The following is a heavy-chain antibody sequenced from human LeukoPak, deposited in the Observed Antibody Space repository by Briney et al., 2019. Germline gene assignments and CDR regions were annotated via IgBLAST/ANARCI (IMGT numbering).Heavy chain of an antibody. J-gene: IGHJ6*02. D-gene: IGHD4-17*01. V-gene: IGHV3-30*18. CDR1: GFTFSSYG. CDR3: AKDRGYGDAEGYGMDV. CDR2: ISYDGSNK. Sequence: GRSLRLSCAASGFTFSSYGMHWVRQAPGKGLEWVAVISYDGSNKYYADSAKGRFTISRDNSKNTLYLQMNSLRAEDTAVYYCAKDRGYGDAEGYGMDVWGQGTTVTVSS.